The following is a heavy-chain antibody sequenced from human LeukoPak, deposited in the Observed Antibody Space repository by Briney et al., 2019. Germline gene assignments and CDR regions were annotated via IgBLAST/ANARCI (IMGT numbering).Heavy chain of an antibody. CDR1: GFTPSSNW. V-gene: IGHV3-7*01. D-gene: IGHD3-16*01. CDR2: IKEEGSEN. Sequence: GGSLRLSCAASGFTPSSNWMSWVRQAPGKGLEWGANIKEEGSENFYLDSVKCRFSSARDNTKNSLYLQMNSLSAEDSAVYYCNMDSLRYFDYWGQGTLATVSS. CDR3: NMDSLRYFDY. J-gene: IGHJ4*02.